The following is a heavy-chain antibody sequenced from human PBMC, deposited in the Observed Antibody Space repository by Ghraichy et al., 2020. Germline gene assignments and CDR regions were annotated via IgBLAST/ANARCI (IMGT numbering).Heavy chain of an antibody. J-gene: IGHJ4*02. CDR3: ARLDRLYGSGKYYFDY. CDR1: GGSISSYY. V-gene: IGHV4-59*08. CDR2: IYYSGST. D-gene: IGHD3-10*01. Sequence: SETLSLTCTVSGGSISSYYWSWIRQPPGKGLEWIGYIYYSGSTNYNPSLKSRVTISVDTSKNQFSLKLSSVTAADTAVYYCARLDRLYGSGKYYFDYWGQGTLVTVSS.